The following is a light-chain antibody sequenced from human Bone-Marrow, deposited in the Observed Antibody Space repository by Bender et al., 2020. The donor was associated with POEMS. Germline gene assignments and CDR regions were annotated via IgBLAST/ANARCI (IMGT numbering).Light chain of an antibody. CDR1: SSEIGYYSY. CDR3: CSQTRNAPVM. J-gene: IGLJ3*02. V-gene: IGLV2-14*01. Sequence: QSAVTQPASVSGSPGQSITIPCTITSSEIGYYSYVSWYQHHPGKAPKLLLYDDSRRPAGLHGRFSGSLAGTTASLTISGLEAEDEAHYYCCSQTRNAPVMFGAGT. CDR2: DDS.